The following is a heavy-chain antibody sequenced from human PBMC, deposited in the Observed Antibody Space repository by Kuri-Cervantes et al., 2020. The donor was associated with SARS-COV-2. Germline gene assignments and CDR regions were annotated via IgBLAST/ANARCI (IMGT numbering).Heavy chain of an antibody. J-gene: IGHJ6*03. CDR3: GVSQQLVRGYYYYYMDV. Sequence: ASVKVSCKASGYTFTSYYMHWVRQAPGQGLEWMGIINPSGGSTSYAQKFQGRVTMTRDTSTSTVYMELSSLRSEDTAVYYCGVSQQLVRGYYYYYMDVWGKGTTVTVSS. CDR2: INPSGGST. D-gene: IGHD6-13*01. CDR1: GYTFTSYY. V-gene: IGHV1-46*01.